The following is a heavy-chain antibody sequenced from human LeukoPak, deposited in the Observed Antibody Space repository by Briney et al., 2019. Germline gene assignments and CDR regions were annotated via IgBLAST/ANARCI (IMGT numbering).Heavy chain of an antibody. J-gene: IGHJ5*02. CDR2: IYPGDSDT. D-gene: IGHD2-2*01. Sequence: GESLKISCKGSGYSFTSYWIGWVRQMPGKGLEWMGIIYPGDSDTRYSPSFQGQVTISADKSISTAYLQWSSLKASDTAMYYCARPVGYCSSTSCYVGWFDPWGQGTLVTVSS. CDR3: ARPVGYCSSTSCYVGWFDP. CDR1: GYSFTSYW. V-gene: IGHV5-51*01.